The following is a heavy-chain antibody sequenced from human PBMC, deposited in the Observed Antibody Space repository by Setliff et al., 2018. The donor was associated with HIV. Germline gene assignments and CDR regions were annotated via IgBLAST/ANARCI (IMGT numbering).Heavy chain of an antibody. V-gene: IGHV3-74*03. Sequence: LRLSCAASGFTFSNNWIHWVRQTAEKGLVWVSRISPDGSSTMYADSVKGRFTISRDNAKNTVYLHMNLLRAEDTAVYYCVRVVTIFSTGPHFDPWGQGTLVTVSS. CDR3: VRVVTIFSTGPHFDP. J-gene: IGHJ5*02. D-gene: IGHD3-3*01. CDR2: ISPDGSST. CDR1: GFTFSNNW.